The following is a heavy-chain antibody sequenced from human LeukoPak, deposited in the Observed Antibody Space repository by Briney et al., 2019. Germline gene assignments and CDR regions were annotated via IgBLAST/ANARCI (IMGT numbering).Heavy chain of an antibody. V-gene: IGHV1-69*06. Sequence: ASVKVSCKASGGTFSSYAISWVRQAPGQGLEWMGGIIPIFGTANYAQKFQGRVTITADKSTSTAYMELSSLRSEDTAVYYCARDKVGAPGPFDYWGQGTLVTVSS. CDR1: GGTFSSYA. CDR3: ARDKVGAPGPFDY. D-gene: IGHD1-26*01. CDR2: IIPIFGTA. J-gene: IGHJ4*02.